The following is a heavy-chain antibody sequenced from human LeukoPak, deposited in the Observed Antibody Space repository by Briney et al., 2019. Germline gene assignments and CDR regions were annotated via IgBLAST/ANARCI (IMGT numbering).Heavy chain of an antibody. CDR1: GGTFSSYA. CDR3: ARDGDSSGYYNWFDP. J-gene: IGHJ5*02. V-gene: IGHV1-69*05. Sequence: ASVKVSCKASGGTFSSYAISWVRQAHGQGLEWMGRIIPIFGTANYAQKLQGRVTMTTDTSTSTAYMELRSLRSDDTAVYYCARDGDSSGYYNWFDPWGQGTLVTVSS. D-gene: IGHD3-22*01. CDR2: IIPIFGTA.